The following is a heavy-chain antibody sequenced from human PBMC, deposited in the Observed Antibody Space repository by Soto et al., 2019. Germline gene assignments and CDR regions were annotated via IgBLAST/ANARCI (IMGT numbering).Heavy chain of an antibody. Sequence: PSETLSLTCTVSGGSISGSSYYWGWVRQPPGKGLEWIGSIYYSGSTYYNPSLKSRVTISVDTSKNQFSLKLSSVTAADTAVYYCARSKSSSWYFNWGQGTLVTVSS. CDR1: GGSISGSSYY. V-gene: IGHV4-39*01. D-gene: IGHD6-13*01. CDR3: ARSKSSSWYFN. J-gene: IGHJ4*02. CDR2: IYYSGST.